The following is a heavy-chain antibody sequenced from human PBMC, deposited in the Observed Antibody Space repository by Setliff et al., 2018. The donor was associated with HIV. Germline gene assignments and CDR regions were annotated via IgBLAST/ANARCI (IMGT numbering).Heavy chain of an antibody. V-gene: IGHV4-31*03. CDR1: GGSISSGGYY. J-gene: IGHJ5*02. Sequence: LSLTCTVSGGSISSGGYYWSWIRQPPGKGLEWIGEINHSGSTNYNPSPKSRVTISVDTSKNQFSLKLSSVTAADTAVYYCARGNDRNGYYINWFDPWGQGTLVTVSS. CDR2: INHSGST. CDR3: ARGNDRNGYYINWFDP. D-gene: IGHD3-22*01.